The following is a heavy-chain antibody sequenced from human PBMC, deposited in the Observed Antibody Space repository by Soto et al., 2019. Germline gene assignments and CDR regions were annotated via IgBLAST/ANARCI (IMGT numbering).Heavy chain of an antibody. V-gene: IGHV1-46*03. CDR2: INPSSGST. Sequence: GASVKVSCKASGYTFTSYYIHWVRQAPGQGLEWMGIINPSSGSTSYAQKFQGRVTMTRDTSTSTVYMELSSLRSEDTAVYYCARDQGIAVADYWGQGTLVTVSS. CDR1: GYTFTSYY. CDR3: ARDQGIAVADY. J-gene: IGHJ4*02. D-gene: IGHD6-19*01.